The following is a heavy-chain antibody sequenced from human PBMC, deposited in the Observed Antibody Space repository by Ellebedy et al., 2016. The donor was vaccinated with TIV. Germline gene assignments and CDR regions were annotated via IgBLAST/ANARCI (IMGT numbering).Heavy chain of an antibody. D-gene: IGHD6-19*01. CDR1: GFTFSIYA. CDR3: ARPPAAVAGQDY. V-gene: IGHV3-23*01. Sequence: GESLKISCAASGFTFSIYAMSWVRQAPGKGLEWVSLISGSGDRTYYADSVKGRFTISRDNAKNSLYLQMHSLRAEDTAVYYCARPPAAVAGQDYWGQGTPVTVSS. CDR2: ISGSGDRT. J-gene: IGHJ4*02.